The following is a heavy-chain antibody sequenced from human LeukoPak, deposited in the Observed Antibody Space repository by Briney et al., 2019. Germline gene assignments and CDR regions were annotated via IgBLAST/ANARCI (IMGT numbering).Heavy chain of an antibody. CDR3: ARYTGSDSGRWLDP. J-gene: IGHJ5*02. CDR2: IHSSGST. Sequence: PSETLSLTCSASGGSMNSYYWSWIRQPPGKGLEWIGYIHSSGSTSYNPSLKSRVTISLDTSKNQFSLKLNSVSAADTAVYYCARYTGSDSGRWLDPWSQGTLVTVSS. D-gene: IGHD1-26*01. V-gene: IGHV4-59*01. CDR1: GGSMNSYY.